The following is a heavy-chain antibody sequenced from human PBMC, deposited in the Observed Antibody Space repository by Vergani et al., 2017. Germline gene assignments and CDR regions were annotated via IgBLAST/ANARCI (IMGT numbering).Heavy chain of an antibody. D-gene: IGHD6-25*01. J-gene: IGHJ6*03. Sequence: EVQLVESGGGLVQPGGSLRLSCAASGFTVSSNYMSWVRQAPGKGLEWVSGISGSGSTTYYADSVKGRFTISRDNSKNTLYLQMNSLRAEDTAVYYCAKTSGPQSHYYYYYMDVWGKGTTVTVSS. CDR2: ISGSGSTT. CDR1: GFTVSSNY. CDR3: AKTSGPQSHYYYYYMDV. V-gene: IGHV3-23*04.